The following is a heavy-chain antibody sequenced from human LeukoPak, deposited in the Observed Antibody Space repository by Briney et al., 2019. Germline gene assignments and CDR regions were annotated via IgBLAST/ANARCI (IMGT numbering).Heavy chain of an antibody. V-gene: IGHV4-31*03. Sequence: SQTLSLTCTVSGGSISSGGYYWSWIRQHPGKGLEWIGYIYYSGSTYYNPSLKSRVTISVDTSKNQFSLKLSSVTAADTAVYYCARGDQQEDYFDYWGQGTLVPVSS. CDR3: ARGDQQEDYFDY. J-gene: IGHJ4*02. CDR1: GGSISSGGYY. CDR2: IYYSGST.